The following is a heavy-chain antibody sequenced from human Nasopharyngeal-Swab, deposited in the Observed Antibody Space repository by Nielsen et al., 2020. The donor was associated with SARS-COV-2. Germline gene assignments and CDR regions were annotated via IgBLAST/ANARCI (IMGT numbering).Heavy chain of an antibody. CDR2: MSPTSGKT. CDR1: EYIFSTFD. CDR3: ATPGYRSGHYFFDN. Sequence: ASVKVSCKATEYIFSTFDINWVRQATGQGLEWMGWMSPTSGKTESAQKFQGRITMTRDTSTSTAYMELSSLTSEDTAIYYCATPGYRSGHYFFDNWGQGPLVTVSS. D-gene: IGHD5-18*01. J-gene: IGHJ4*02. V-gene: IGHV1-8*01.